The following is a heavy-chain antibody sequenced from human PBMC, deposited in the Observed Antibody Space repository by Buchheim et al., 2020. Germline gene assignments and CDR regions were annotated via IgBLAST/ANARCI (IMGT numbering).Heavy chain of an antibody. J-gene: IGHJ6*02. Sequence: EVQLVESGGGLVQPGGSLRLSCAASGFTFSSYWMHWVRQAPGKGLVWVSRINSDGSRPSYADSVKGRFTISRDKAKNTLYMQMNSLRAEDTAVYYCAIVRLWFGELLSSNYYYYGMDVWGQGTT. CDR2: INSDGSRP. V-gene: IGHV3-74*01. D-gene: IGHD3-10*01. CDR1: GFTFSSYW. CDR3: AIVRLWFGELLSSNYYYYGMDV.